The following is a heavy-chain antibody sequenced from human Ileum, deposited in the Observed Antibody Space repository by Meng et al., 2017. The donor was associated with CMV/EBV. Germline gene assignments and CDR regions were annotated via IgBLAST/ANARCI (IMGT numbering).Heavy chain of an antibody. CDR3: ARDRGPNTLDY. D-gene: IGHD2-8*01. J-gene: IGHJ4*02. CDR1: GFTFVHYG. V-gene: IGHV3-20*04. CDR2: ITWNGGST. Sequence: GGSLRLSCAASGFTFVHYGMSWVRQAPGKGLEYVSAITWNGGSTDYADSVKGRFTISRDNAKNSLFLQMNSLRTEDTGIYYCARDRGPNTLDYWGQGTLVTVSS.